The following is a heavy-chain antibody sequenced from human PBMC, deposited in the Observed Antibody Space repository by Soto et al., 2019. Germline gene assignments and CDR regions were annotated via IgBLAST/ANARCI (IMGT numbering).Heavy chain of an antibody. CDR1: GYSFTSYW. CDR3: ARHLEYCSSTSCYHWFDP. V-gene: IGHV5-51*01. D-gene: IGHD2-2*01. Sequence: PGESLKISCKGSGYSFTSYWIGWVRQMPGKGLEWMGIIYPGDSDTRYSPSFQGQVTISADKSISTAYLQWSSLKASDTAMYYCARHLEYCSSTSCYHWFDPWGQGTLVTVSS. CDR2: IYPGDSDT. J-gene: IGHJ5*01.